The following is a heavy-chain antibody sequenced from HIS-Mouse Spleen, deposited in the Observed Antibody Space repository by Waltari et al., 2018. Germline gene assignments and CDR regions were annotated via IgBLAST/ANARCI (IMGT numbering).Heavy chain of an antibody. CDR1: GFTFSSYA. CDR2: ISNNGSNK. V-gene: IGHV3-30*04. J-gene: IGHJ2*01. D-gene: IGHD2-21*01. Sequence: QVQLVESGGGVVQPGRSLRLSCAASGFTFSSYAMHWVRQAPGKGLGWVALISNNGSNKYYADSVKVRFTISRDNSKNTLYLQMNSLRAEDTAVYYCARDTVPHTLYFDLWGRGTLVTVSS. CDR3: ARDTVPHTLYFDL.